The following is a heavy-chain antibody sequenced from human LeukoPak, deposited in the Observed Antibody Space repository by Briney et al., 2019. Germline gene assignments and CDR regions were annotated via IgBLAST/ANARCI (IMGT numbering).Heavy chain of an antibody. CDR2: IYYTGTT. CDR3: AREEYSSDWYGHDS. Sequence: SETLSLTCTVSGYSISTGYYWAWIRQPPGRGLEWIGSIYYTGTTFDNPSLKSRVTLSVDTSKNHFSLRLTSVTAADTAFYYCAREEYSSDWYGHDSWGQGTLVTVSS. J-gene: IGHJ4*02. V-gene: IGHV4-38-2*02. D-gene: IGHD6-13*01. CDR1: GYSISTGYY.